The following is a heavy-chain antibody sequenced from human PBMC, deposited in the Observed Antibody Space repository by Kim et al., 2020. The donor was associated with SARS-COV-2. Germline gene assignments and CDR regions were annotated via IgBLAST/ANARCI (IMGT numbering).Heavy chain of an antibody. Sequence: NPPLKSRVTISVDTSKNQFSLKLYSVTAADTAVYYCARTPPSSGHYGMDVWGQGTTVTVSS. V-gene: IGHV4-59*01. CDR3: ARTPPSSGHYGMDV. D-gene: IGHD6-19*01. J-gene: IGHJ6*02.